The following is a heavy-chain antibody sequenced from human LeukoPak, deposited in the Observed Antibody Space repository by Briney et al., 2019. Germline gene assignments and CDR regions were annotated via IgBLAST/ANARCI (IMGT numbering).Heavy chain of an antibody. V-gene: IGHV4-4*09. CDR3: ARGRGGSYYRDYFDY. CDR2: IYTSGTS. CDR1: GGSISSYY. J-gene: IGHJ4*02. D-gene: IGHD1-26*01. Sequence: PSETLSLTCTVSGGSISSYYWSWIRQPPGKGLEWIGYIYTSGTSMYTPSLKSRVTISADTSKNQFFLRLSSVTAADTAVYYCARGRGGSYYRDYFDYWGQGTLVTVSS.